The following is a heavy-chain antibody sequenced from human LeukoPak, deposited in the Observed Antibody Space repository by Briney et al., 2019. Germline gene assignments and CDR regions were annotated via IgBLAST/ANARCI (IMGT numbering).Heavy chain of an antibody. J-gene: IGHJ6*02. CDR3: ARLSSDYYDSSGYRAYYYYGMDV. Sequence: GESLKISCKGSGYSFTSYWIGWVRQMPGKGLEWMGIIYPGDSDTRYSPSFQGQVTISADKSISTAYLQWGSLKASDTAMYYCARLSSDYYDSSGYRAYYYYGMDVWGQGTTVTVSS. CDR1: GYSFTSYW. V-gene: IGHV5-51*01. D-gene: IGHD3-22*01. CDR2: IYPGDSDT.